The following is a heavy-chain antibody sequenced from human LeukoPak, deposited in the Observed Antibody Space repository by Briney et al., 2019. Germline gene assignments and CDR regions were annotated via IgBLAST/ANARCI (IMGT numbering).Heavy chain of an antibody. Sequence: ASVKVSCKASGYTFRSYDITWVRQAPGQGLEWMGWISPNNGNTNYAQKFQGRVTMTTDTPTSTAYMEMRSLRSDDTAVYYCARDRDSSGWPVADYWGQGTLVTVST. CDR1: GYTFRSYD. V-gene: IGHV1-18*01. D-gene: IGHD6-19*01. J-gene: IGHJ4*02. CDR3: ARDRDSSGWPVADY. CDR2: ISPNNGNT.